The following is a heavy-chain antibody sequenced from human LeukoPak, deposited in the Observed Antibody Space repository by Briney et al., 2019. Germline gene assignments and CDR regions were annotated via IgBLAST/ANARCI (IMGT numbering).Heavy chain of an antibody. V-gene: IGHV3-48*03. D-gene: IGHD6-19*01. CDR1: GFTFSSYE. CDR3: ARGGSLGY. Sequence: GGSLRLSCAAPGFTFSSYEMNWARQAPGKGLEWVSKISSSGSAIYYADSVKGRFTISRDNAKSTLYLQMNSLRVEDTAVYYCARGGSLGYWGQGTLVTVSS. CDR2: ISSSGSAI. J-gene: IGHJ4*02.